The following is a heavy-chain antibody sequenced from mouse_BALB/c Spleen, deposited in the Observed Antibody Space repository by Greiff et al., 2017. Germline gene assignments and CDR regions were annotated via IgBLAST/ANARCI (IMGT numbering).Heavy chain of an antibody. V-gene: IGHV1-5*01. CDR1: GYTFTSYW. J-gene: IGHJ2*01. CDR3: TRGPSFYYLDY. CDR2: IYPGNSDT. Sequence: VQLQQSGTVLARPGASVKMSCKASGYTFTSYWMHWVKQRPGQGLEWIGAIYPGNSDTSYNQKFKGKAKLTAVTSTSTAYMELSSLTNEDSAVYYCTRGPSFYYLDYWGQGTTLTVSS.